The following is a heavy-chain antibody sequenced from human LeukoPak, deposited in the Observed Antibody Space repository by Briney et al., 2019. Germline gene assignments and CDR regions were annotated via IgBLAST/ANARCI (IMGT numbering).Heavy chain of an antibody. CDR1: GFTFSYHW. J-gene: IGHJ4*01. CDR2: IDGGGSST. V-gene: IGHV3-74*01. CDR3: ARGPGSSGGAYVGDY. Sequence: GGSLRLSCGASGFTFSYHWMHWVRQVPGKGLVWVSRIDGGGSSTSYADSVKGRFSISRDNAESTLYLQMSSLRAEDTAVYYCARGPGSSGGAYVGDYWGPGTLVTVSS. D-gene: IGHD3-22*01.